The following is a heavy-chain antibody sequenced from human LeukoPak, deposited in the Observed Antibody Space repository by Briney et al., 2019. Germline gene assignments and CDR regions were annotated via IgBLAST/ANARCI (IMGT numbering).Heavy chain of an antibody. CDR3: ARQSLSSRYYYGMDV. CDR2: IYYSGST. CDR1: GGSISSSNW. Sequence: SGTLSLTCAVSGGSISSSNWWSWVRQPPGKGLEWIGSIYYSGSTYYNPSLKSRVTISVDTSKNQFSLKLSSVTAADTAVYYCARQSLSSRYYYGMDVWGQGTTVTVSS. J-gene: IGHJ6*02. D-gene: IGHD6-13*01. V-gene: IGHV4-4*02.